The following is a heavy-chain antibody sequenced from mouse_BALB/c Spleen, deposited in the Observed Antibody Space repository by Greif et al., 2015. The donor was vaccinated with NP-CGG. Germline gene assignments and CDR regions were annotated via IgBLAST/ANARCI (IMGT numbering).Heavy chain of an antibody. D-gene: IGHD2-14*01. V-gene: IGHV1S81*02. CDR2: INPSNGGT. CDR3: TRSRWVRGWFAY. CDR1: GYTLTSYY. J-gene: IGHJ3*01. Sequence: VQLVESGAELVKPGASVKLSCKASGYTLTSYYMYWVKQRPGQGLEWIGEINPSNGGTNFNEKFKSKATLTVDKSSSTVYMQLRSLASEDSAVYYCTRSRWVRGWFAYWCQGTLVPVSA.